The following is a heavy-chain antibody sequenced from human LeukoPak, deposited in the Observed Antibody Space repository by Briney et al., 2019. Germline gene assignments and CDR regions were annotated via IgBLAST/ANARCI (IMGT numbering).Heavy chain of an antibody. Sequence: PSETLSLTCTVSGGSISSSSYYWGWIRQPPGKGLEWVGNIYYSGSTYYNPSLKSRVTISVDTSKNQFSLKLSSVTAADTAVYYCARHRGDGYNWDYYYGMDVWGQGTTVTVSS. CDR2: IYYSGST. J-gene: IGHJ6*02. CDR3: ARHRGDGYNWDYYYGMDV. V-gene: IGHV4-39*01. D-gene: IGHD5-24*01. CDR1: GGSISSSSYY.